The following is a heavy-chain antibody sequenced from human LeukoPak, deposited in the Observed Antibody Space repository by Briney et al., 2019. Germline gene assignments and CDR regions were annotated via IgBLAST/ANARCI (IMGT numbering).Heavy chain of an antibody. V-gene: IGHV3-9*01. D-gene: IGHD4-23*01. CDR2: ISWNSGSI. J-gene: IGHJ4*02. CDR1: GFTFSSYW. Sequence: GGSLRLSCAASGFTFSSYWMNWARQAPGKGLEWVSGISWNSGSIGYGDSVKGRFTISRDNAKNSLYLQMNSLRGEDTALYYCAKGMNGGKGIDYWGQGTLVTVSS. CDR3: AKGMNGGKGIDY.